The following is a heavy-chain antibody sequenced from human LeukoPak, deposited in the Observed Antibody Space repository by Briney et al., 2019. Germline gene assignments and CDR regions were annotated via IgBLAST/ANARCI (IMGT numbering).Heavy chain of an antibody. Sequence: SETLSLTCTVSGGSISSYYWSWIRQPPGKGLEWIGYIYYSGSTNYNPSLKSRVTISVDTSKNQFSLKLSSVTAADTAVYYCARGMEEITLYYYDRRGVAFDIWGQGTMVTVSS. CDR2: IYYSGST. CDR3: ARGMEEITLYYYDRRGVAFDI. J-gene: IGHJ3*02. V-gene: IGHV4-59*01. CDR1: GGSISSYY. D-gene: IGHD3-22*01.